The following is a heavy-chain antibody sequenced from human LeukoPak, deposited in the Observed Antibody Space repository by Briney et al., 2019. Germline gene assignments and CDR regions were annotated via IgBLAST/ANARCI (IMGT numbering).Heavy chain of an antibody. Sequence: PSQTLSLTCTVSGGSISSDGYYWSWIRQHPGKGLEWIGYIYYSGSTCYNPSLKSRVTISVDTSKNQFSLKLSSVTAADTAVYYCARGDLGPEAAAVDWGQGTLVTVSS. CDR2: IYYSGST. V-gene: IGHV4-31*03. D-gene: IGHD6-13*01. CDR3: ARGDLGPEAAAVD. CDR1: GGSISSDGYY. J-gene: IGHJ4*02.